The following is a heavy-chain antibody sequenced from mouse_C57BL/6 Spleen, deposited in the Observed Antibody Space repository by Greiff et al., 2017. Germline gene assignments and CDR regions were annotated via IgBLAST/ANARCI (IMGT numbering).Heavy chain of an antibody. D-gene: IGHD1-1*01. CDR3: ARLGPATTVVIGYDDDGVYAMDY. CDR1: GYTFTDYY. CDR2: IYPGSGNT. J-gene: IGHJ4*01. V-gene: IGHV1-84*01. Sequence: QVQLKESGPELVKPGASVKISCKASGYTFTDYYINWVKQRPGQGLEWIGWIYPGSGNTKYNEKFKGKATLTVDTSSSTAYMQLSSLTSEDSAVYFDARLGPATTVVIGYDDDGVYAMDYWGQGTAVTVSS.